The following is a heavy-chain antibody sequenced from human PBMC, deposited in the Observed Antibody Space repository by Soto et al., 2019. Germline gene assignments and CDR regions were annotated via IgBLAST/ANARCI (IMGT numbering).Heavy chain of an antibody. V-gene: IGHV3-23*01. CDR3: AKERSSGWSFDY. CDR1: GFTFSSYG. D-gene: IGHD6-19*01. J-gene: IGHJ4*02. Sequence: GGSLRLSCAASGFTFSSYGMHWVRQAPGKGLEWVAAISGSGGSTYYADSVKGRFTISRDNSKNTLYLQMNSLRAEDTAVFYCAKERSSGWSFDYWGQGTLVTVSS. CDR2: ISGSGGST.